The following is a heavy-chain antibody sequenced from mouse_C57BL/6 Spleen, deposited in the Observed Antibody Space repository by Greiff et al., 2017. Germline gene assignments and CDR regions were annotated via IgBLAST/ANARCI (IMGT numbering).Heavy chain of an antibody. CDR3: PDGYCGGFAY. D-gene: IGHD2-3*01. CDR2: IRLKSDNYAT. J-gene: IGHJ3*01. Sequence: EVKLVESGGGLVQPGGSMKLSCVASGFTFSNYWMNWVRQSPERGLEWVAQIRLKSDNYATHYAESVKGRFTISRDDSKSSVYLQMNNLRAEDTGIYYCPDGYCGGFAYWGQGTLVTVSA. CDR1: GFTFSNYW. V-gene: IGHV6-3*01.